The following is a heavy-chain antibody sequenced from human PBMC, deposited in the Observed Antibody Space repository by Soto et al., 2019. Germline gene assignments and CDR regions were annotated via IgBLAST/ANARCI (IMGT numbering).Heavy chain of an antibody. V-gene: IGHV3-48*02. CDR2: ISSSSSTI. D-gene: IGHD3-3*01. CDR1: GFTFSSYS. Sequence: GGSLRLSCAASGFTFSSYSMNWVRQAPGKGLEWVSYISSSSSTIYYADSVKGRFTISRDNAKNSLYLQMNSLRDEDTAVYYCAGTYDFKDCYGMDVWGQGTTVTVSS. J-gene: IGHJ6*02. CDR3: AGTYDFKDCYGMDV.